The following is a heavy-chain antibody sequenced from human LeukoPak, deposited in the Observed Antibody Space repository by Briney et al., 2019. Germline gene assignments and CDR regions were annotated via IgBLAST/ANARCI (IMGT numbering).Heavy chain of an antibody. CDR3: AKADKPTVGSPPNVDY. Sequence: GGSLRLSRAASGFTFSSYPMSWVRQAPGKGLEWVSAISGSGGSTYYADSVKGRFTISRDNSKNTLYLQMNSLRAEDTAVYYCAKADKPTVGSPPNVDYWGQGTLVTVSS. J-gene: IGHJ4*02. D-gene: IGHD4-23*01. CDR1: GFTFSSYP. V-gene: IGHV3-23*01. CDR2: ISGSGGST.